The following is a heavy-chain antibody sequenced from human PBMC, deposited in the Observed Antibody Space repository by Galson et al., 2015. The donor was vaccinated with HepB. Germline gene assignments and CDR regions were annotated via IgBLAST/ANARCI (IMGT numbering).Heavy chain of an antibody. CDR3: ARALPPFTVWGSVDY. J-gene: IGHJ4*02. D-gene: IGHD3-16*01. CDR1: GFTFSSYA. V-gene: IGHV3-30*04. CDR2: ISYDGSNK. Sequence: SLRLSCAASGFTFSSYAMHWVRQAPGKGLEWVAVISYDGSNKYYADSVKGRFTISRDNSKNTLYLQMNSLRAEDTAVYYCARALPPFTVWGSVDYWGQGTLVTVSS.